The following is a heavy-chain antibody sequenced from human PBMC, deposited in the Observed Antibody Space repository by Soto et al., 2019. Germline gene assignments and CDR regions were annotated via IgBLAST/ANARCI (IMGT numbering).Heavy chain of an antibody. J-gene: IGHJ5*02. CDR1: GYTFTSYG. CDR2: ISAYNGNT. CDR3: ARDGRYYYDSTGGFDP. V-gene: IGHV1-18*01. D-gene: IGHD3-22*01. Sequence: QVQLVQSGAEVKKPGASVKVSCKASGYTFTSYGISWVRQAPGQGLEWMGWISAYNGNTNYAQKLQGRVTMTTDTXTXXAYMELRSLRSDDTAVYYCARDGRYYYDSTGGFDPWGQGTLVTVSS.